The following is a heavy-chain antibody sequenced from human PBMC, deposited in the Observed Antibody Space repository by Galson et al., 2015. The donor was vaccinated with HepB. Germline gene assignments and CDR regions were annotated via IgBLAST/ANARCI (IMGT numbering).Heavy chain of an antibody. V-gene: IGHV1-24*01. CDR2: FDPEDGET. J-gene: IGHJ4*02. CDR1: GSALSDLA. D-gene: IGHD3-22*01. Sequence: SVKVSCKVSGSALSDLALHWVRQAPGKGPEWMGGFDPEDGETIYAQKFQGRVTMTEDTSTDTAYMELSSLRSEDTALYFCVTAGDYFDNSAFDYWGQGTVVTVSS. CDR3: VTAGDYFDNSAFDY.